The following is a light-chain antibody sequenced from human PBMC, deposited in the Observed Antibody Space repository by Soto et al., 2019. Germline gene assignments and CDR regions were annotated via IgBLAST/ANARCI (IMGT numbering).Light chain of an antibody. CDR2: DAS. CDR1: QSISNW. J-gene: IGKJ1*01. Sequence: DIQMTQSPSTLSASVGDRVIITCRASQSISNWLAWYQQKPGKVPNLLIYDASNLEYGVPSRFSGSGFGTEFILTISSPQPDDFATYWCQHYGGMWTFGQGTKVDIK. V-gene: IGKV1-5*01. CDR3: QHYGGMWT.